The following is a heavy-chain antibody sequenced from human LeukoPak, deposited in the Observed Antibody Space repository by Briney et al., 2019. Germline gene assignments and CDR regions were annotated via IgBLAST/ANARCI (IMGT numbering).Heavy chain of an antibody. J-gene: IGHJ4*02. D-gene: IGHD3-22*01. CDR2: IYYSGST. CDR1: GDSIGGADYY. CDR3: ARDPAPNYYDNRGYYSDY. Sequence: SQTLSLTCTVSGDSIGGADYYWTWIRQPPGKGLEWIGNIYYSGSTSYKSSLKSRVTMSLDTSKNQFSLKLSSVTAADTAVYYCARDPAPNYYDNRGYYSDYWGQGILVTVSS. V-gene: IGHV4-30-4*01.